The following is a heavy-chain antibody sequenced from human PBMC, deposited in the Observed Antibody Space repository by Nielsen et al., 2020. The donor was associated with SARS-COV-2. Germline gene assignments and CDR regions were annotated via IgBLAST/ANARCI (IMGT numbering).Heavy chain of an antibody. CDR3: AKVGWSGGSRDVGYFDY. J-gene: IGHJ4*02. CDR2: ISYDGSNK. CDR1: GFTFSSYG. D-gene: IGHD2-15*01. Sequence: GGSLRLSCAASGFTFSSYGMHWVRQAPGKGLEWVAVISYDGSNKYYADSVKGRFTISRDNSKNTLYLQMNSLRAEDTAVYYCAKVGWSGGSRDVGYFDYWGQGTLVTVSS. V-gene: IGHV3-30*18.